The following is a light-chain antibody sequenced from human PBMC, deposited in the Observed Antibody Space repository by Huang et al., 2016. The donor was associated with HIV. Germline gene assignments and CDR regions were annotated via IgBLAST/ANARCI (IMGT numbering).Light chain of an antibody. CDR3: QQYDKWPPGLT. CDR1: QNVRKN. Sequence: IKMTQSPVTLSVSPGGRVTLSCRASQNVRKNLAWYQQNTGQAPRHLIYDTSTTASGIPARFSSSGSGTEFTLTISGLQSEDFAIYYCQQYDKWPPGLTFGGGTKVEI. V-gene: IGKV3D-15*01. J-gene: IGKJ4*01. CDR2: DTS.